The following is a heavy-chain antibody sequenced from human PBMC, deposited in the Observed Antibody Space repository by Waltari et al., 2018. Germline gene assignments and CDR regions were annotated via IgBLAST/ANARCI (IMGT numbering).Heavy chain of an antibody. CDR3: ARGSGKYCTNGVCPKEGAFDI. CDR2: INPSGSS. Sequence: QVQLQQWGAGLLKPSETLSLTCAVYGGSFSGYYWSWIRQPPGKGPGWIGEINPSGSSNYNPSLKSRVTISVDTSKNQFSLKLSSVTAADTAVYYCARGSGKYCTNGVCPKEGAFDIWGQGTMVTVSS. CDR1: GGSFSGYY. V-gene: IGHV4-34*01. D-gene: IGHD2-8*01. J-gene: IGHJ3*02.